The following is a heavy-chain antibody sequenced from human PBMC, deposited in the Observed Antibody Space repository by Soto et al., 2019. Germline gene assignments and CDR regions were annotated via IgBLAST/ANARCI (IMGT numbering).Heavy chain of an antibody. Sequence: QVQLVQSGAEVKKPGASVKVSCKASGYSFTSYGISWMRQAPGQGLEWMGWISAYNGNTNYAQKLQGRVTMTTDTSTSTAYMELRSLSSDDTAVYYCATDDLVATKGANKGPSQYFFDYWGQGTLVTVSS. CDR1: GYSFTSYG. J-gene: IGHJ4*02. V-gene: IGHV1-18*01. CDR3: ATDDLVATKGANKGPSQYFFDY. CDR2: ISAYNGNT. D-gene: IGHD5-12*01.